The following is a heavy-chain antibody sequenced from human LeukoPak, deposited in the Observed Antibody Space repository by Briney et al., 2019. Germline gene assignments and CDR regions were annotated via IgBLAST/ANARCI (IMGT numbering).Heavy chain of an antibody. CDR1: GGSISSGGYY. V-gene: IGHV4-30-2*01. CDR2: IYHSGST. D-gene: IGHD1-26*01. Sequence: SETLSLTCTVSGGSISSGGYYWSWIRQPPGKGLEWIGYIYHSGSTYYNPSLKSRVTIPVDRSKNQFSLKLSSVTAADTAVYYCARIKMMSGSPDYWGQGTLVTVSS. CDR3: ARIKMMSGSPDY. J-gene: IGHJ4*02.